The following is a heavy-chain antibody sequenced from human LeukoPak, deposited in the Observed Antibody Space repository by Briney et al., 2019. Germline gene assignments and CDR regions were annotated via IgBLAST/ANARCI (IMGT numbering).Heavy chain of an antibody. V-gene: IGHV1-69*06. Sequence: SVKVSCKASGGTFSSYAISWVRQAPGQGLEWMGGIIPIFGTANYAQKFQGRVTITADKSTSTAYMELSSLRSEDTAVYYCTRGPYYYDSSGYYSQYYYYYMDVWGKGTTVTVSS. CDR3: TRGPYYYDSSGYYSQYYYYYMDV. J-gene: IGHJ6*03. CDR2: IIPIFGTA. CDR1: GGTFSSYA. D-gene: IGHD3-22*01.